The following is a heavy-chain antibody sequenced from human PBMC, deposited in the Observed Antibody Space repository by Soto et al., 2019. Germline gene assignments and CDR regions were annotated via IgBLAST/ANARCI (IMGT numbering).Heavy chain of an antibody. CDR3: ARGRNDFWSGSSYYYYGMDV. CDR2: IYYSGST. V-gene: IGHV4-59*01. J-gene: IGHJ6*02. CDR1: GGCISSYY. Sequence: AXASLSLTCTVCGGCISSYYWSWIRQPPGKGLEWIGYIYYSGSTNYNPSLKSRVTISVDTSKNQFSLKLSSVTAADTAVYYCARGRNDFWSGSSYYYYGMDVCGQGTTVTVSS. D-gene: IGHD3-3*01.